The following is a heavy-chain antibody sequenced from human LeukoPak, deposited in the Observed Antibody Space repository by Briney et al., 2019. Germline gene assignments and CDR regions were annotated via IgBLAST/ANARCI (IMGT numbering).Heavy chain of an antibody. CDR2: IKKDGSEK. D-gene: IGHD5-18*01. Sequence: GGSLRLSCVASGFTFSSHWMSWVRQAPGKGQEWVANIKKDGSEKYYVDAVKGRFTISRDNAKTSLYLQMNSLGAEDTAVYYCARDLSGIAGYTYGRGIDYWGQGTLVTVSS. CDR1: GFTFSSHW. V-gene: IGHV3-7*01. CDR3: ARDLSGIAGYTYGRGIDY. J-gene: IGHJ4*02.